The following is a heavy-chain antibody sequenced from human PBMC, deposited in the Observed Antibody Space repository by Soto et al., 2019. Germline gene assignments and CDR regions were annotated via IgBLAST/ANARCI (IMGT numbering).Heavy chain of an antibody. Sequence: GGSLRLSCAASGFTFSSYAMTWVRQAPGKGLEWVSSITGTGGNTYYADSVKGRFTVSRDKSKNTLYLQMSSLRAEDTAVYYCAKIVTGTADYWGLGTLVTVS. CDR1: GFTFSSYA. CDR3: AKIVTGTADY. D-gene: IGHD1-1*01. CDR2: ITGTGGNT. V-gene: IGHV3-23*01. J-gene: IGHJ4*02.